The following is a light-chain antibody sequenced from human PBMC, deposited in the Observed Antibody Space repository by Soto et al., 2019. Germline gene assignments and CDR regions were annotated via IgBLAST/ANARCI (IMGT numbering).Light chain of an antibody. J-gene: IGKJ3*01. Sequence: EIVLTQSPATLSLSPGERATLSCRASQSVSAYLGWYQQKPGQAPRLLIYDASNRATGIPVRFSGSGSGTDFTLTISSLEPEDFAVYYCQQRSNWPLTFGPGTKVDIK. CDR2: DAS. CDR1: QSVSAY. V-gene: IGKV3-11*01. CDR3: QQRSNWPLT.